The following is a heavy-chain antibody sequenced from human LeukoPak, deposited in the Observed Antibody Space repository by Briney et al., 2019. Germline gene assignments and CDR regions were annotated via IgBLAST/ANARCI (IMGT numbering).Heavy chain of an antibody. CDR2: IYYSGST. Sequence: SETLSLTCTVSGGPISSYYWSWIRQPPGKGLEWIGYIYYSGSTNYNPSLKSRVTISVDTSKNQFSLKLSSVTAADTAVYYCASSPLYSRGWYGSVWGQGTLVTVSS. J-gene: IGHJ4*02. CDR1: GGPISSYY. CDR3: ASSPLYSRGWYGSV. D-gene: IGHD6-19*01. V-gene: IGHV4-59*01.